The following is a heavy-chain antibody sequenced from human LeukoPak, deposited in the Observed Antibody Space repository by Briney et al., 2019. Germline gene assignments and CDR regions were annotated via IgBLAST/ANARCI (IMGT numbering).Heavy chain of an antibody. Sequence: SETLSLTCTVSGGSISSYYWSWSRQPPGKGLEWIGNIYYSGNTYFNPSLKSRVTISVDTSKNQFSLKLSAVTAADTAVYYCASVRRGFGESSKYYSYYYMDVWGNGTTVTISS. J-gene: IGHJ6*03. D-gene: IGHD3-10*01. CDR3: ASVRRGFGESSKYYSYYYMDV. CDR2: IYYSGNT. V-gene: IGHV4-59*04. CDR1: GGSISSYY.